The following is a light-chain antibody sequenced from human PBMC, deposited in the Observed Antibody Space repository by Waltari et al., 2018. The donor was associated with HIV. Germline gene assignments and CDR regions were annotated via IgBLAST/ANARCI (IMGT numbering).Light chain of an antibody. CDR3: QQTYSAPHT. V-gene: IGKV1-39*01. J-gene: IGKJ5*01. CDR1: QTIKRN. CDR2: GAS. Sequence: DIQVTQSPSSLSVSVGDRVTITCRASQTIKRNLTWYQQTPGNVPKLLIFGASTLQSGVPSRFSGSGSETDFILTVFSLQPEDFATYYCQQTYSAPHTFGQGTRLEIK.